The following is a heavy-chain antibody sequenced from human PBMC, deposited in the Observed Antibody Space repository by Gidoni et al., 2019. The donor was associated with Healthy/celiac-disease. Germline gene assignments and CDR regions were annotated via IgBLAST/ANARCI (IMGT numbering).Heavy chain of an antibody. CDR3: ANIPGIAAAGTLNYYYYMDV. V-gene: IGHV3-74*01. Sequence: EVQLVESGGGLVQPGGSLRLSCAASGLPFSSYWMHWVRQAPGKGLVWVSRINSDGSSTSYADSVKGRFTISRDNAKNTLYLQMNSLRAEDTAVYYCANIPGIAAAGTLNYYYYMDVWGKGTTVTVSS. D-gene: IGHD6-13*01. J-gene: IGHJ6*03. CDR1: GLPFSSYW. CDR2: INSDGSST.